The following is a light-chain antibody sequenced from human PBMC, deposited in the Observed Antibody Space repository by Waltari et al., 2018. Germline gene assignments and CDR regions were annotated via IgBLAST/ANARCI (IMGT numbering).Light chain of an antibody. CDR2: EDN. CDR1: SGRIASNY. CDR3: QSYDSSNPWV. J-gene: IGLJ3*02. V-gene: IGLV6-57*03. Sequence: NFMLTQPHSVSESPGKTVTISCTRRSGRIASNYVQWYQQRPGGAPTTVIYEDNQRPSGVPDRCSGSIDSSSNSASLTISGLKTEDEADYYCQSYDSSNPWVFGGGTKLTVL.